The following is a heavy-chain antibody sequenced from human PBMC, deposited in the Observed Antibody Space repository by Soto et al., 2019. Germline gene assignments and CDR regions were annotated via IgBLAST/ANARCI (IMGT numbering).Heavy chain of an antibody. V-gene: IGHV4-61*08. CDR3: ARGGYSGRLYYFDY. Sequence: SETLSLTCTVSGGSISSGGYSWSWIRQPPGKGLEWIGYIYYSGSTDYKSSLKSRVTISLDPSKNQVSLKFNSVTAADTAVYYCARGGYSGRLYYFDYWGLGTLVTVSS. CDR2: IYYSGST. D-gene: IGHD2-15*01. J-gene: IGHJ4*02. CDR1: GGSISSGGYS.